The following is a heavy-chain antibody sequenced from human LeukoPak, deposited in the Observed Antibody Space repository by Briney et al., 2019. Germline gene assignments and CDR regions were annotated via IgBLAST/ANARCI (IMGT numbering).Heavy chain of an antibody. CDR3: VRDLEAAAGTS. Sequence: ASVKVSCKASGGTFSSYAISWVRQAPGQGLEWMGGIIPIFGTANYAQKFQGRVTITTDESTSTAYMELSSLRSEDTAVYYCVRDLEAAAGTSWGQGTLVTVSS. CDR2: IIPIFGTA. D-gene: IGHD6-13*01. CDR1: GGTFSSYA. J-gene: IGHJ4*02. V-gene: IGHV1-69*05.